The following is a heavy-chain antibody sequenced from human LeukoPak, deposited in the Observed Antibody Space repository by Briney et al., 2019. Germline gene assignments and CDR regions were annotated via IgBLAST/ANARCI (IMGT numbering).Heavy chain of an antibody. CDR2: IYTTGST. Sequence: SETLSLTCTVSGDSISSGNDNWSWIRQPAGKGLEWIGRIYTTGSTDYNPSLKSRVTISVDTSKNQFSLKLSSVTAADTAVYYCARRYYGSGKTHWGQGTLVTVSS. D-gene: IGHD3-10*01. CDR3: ARRYYGSGKTH. J-gene: IGHJ4*02. CDR1: GDSISSGNDN. V-gene: IGHV4-61*02.